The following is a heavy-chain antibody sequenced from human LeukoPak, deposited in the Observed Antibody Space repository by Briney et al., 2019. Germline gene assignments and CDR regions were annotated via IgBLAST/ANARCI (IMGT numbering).Heavy chain of an antibody. CDR3: AKGTIAAAGTDCDC. CDR2: ISGRDGYT. CDR1: GFTFSSYA. D-gene: IGHD6-13*01. V-gene: IGHV3-23*01. J-gene: IGHJ4*02. Sequence: PGGSLRLSCAASGFTFSSYAMSWVRQAPGKGLEWVSAISGRDGYTYYADSVKGRFTISRDNSKDTLFLHMSSLRAEDTAVYYCAKGTIAAAGTDCDCWGQGTQVTVSS.